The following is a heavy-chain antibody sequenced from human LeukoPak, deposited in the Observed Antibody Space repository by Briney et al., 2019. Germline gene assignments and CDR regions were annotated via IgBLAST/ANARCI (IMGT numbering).Heavy chain of an antibody. Sequence: GASVRVSCKASGYTFTGYYIHWVRQAPGQGLEWMGWINPNSGDRNYAQKFQGRVTMTRDTSINTAYMELSSLRSDDTAVYYCAELGGGINWFDPWGQGTLVIVSS. CDR3: AELGGGINWFDP. CDR2: INPNSGDR. D-gene: IGHD3-16*01. V-gene: IGHV1-2*02. CDR1: GYTFTGYY. J-gene: IGHJ5*02.